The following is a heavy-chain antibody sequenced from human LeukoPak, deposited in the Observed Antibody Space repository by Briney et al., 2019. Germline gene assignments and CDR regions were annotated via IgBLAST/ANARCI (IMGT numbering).Heavy chain of an antibody. V-gene: IGHV1-18*01. CDR1: GYTFTSYG. Sequence: ASVKVSRKASGYTFTSYGISWVRQAPGQGLEWMGWISAYNGNTNYAQKLQGRVTMTTDTSTSTAYMELRSLRSDDTAVYYCARDGLGYCSSTSCSPFDYWGQGTLVTVSS. D-gene: IGHD2-2*01. CDR3: ARDGLGYCSSTSCSPFDY. J-gene: IGHJ4*02. CDR2: ISAYNGNT.